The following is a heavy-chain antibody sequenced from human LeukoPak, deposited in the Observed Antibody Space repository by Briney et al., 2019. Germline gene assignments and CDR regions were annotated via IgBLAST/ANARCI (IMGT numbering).Heavy chain of an antibody. CDR2: IYYSGST. CDR3: ARFGASQDNWGFDPSFDY. D-gene: IGHD7-27*01. J-gene: IGHJ4*02. Sequence: DPSETLSLTCTVSGGSISRYYWSWIRQPPGKGLEWIGYIYYSGSTNYNPSLKSRVTISVDTSRNQFSLKLSSVTAADTAVYYCARFGASQDNWGFDPSFDYWGQGTLVTVSS. V-gene: IGHV4-59*08. CDR1: GGSISRYY.